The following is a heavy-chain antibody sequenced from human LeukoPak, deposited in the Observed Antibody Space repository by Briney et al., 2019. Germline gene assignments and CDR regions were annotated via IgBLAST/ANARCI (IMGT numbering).Heavy chain of an antibody. CDR2: ISWNSGSI. Sequence: PGGSLRLSCVASGVAVSSNYMSWVRQAPGKGLEWVSGISWNSGSIGYADSVKGRFTISRDNAKNSLYLQMNSLRAEDTALYYCAKDTASGSYYNACFDYWGQGTLVTVSS. J-gene: IGHJ4*02. V-gene: IGHV3-9*01. D-gene: IGHD3-10*01. CDR3: AKDTASGSYYNACFDY. CDR1: GVAVSSNY.